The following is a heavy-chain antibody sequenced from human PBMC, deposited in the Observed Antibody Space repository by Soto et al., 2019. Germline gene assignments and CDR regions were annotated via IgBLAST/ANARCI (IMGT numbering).Heavy chain of an antibody. J-gene: IGHJ4*02. V-gene: IGHV3-20*01. Sequence: GGSLRLSCAASGFTFDDYGMSWVRQAPGKGLEWVSGINWNGGSTGYADSVKGRFTISRDNAKNSLYLQMNSLRAEDTALYHCARERGSGSSLYYFDYWGQGTLVTVSS. CDR1: GFTFDDYG. CDR3: ARERGSGSSLYYFDY. D-gene: IGHD3-10*01. CDR2: INWNGGST.